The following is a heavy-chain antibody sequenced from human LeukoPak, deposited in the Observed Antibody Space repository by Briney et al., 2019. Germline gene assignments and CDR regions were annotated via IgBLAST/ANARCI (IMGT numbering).Heavy chain of an antibody. CDR2: INPNSGGT. Sequence: ASVKVSCKASGYTFTGYYMHWVRQAPGQGLEWMGWINPNSGGTNYAQKFQGGVTMTRDTSISTAYMELSRLRSDDTAVYYCARAASSSRKKWFDPWGQGTLVTVSS. CDR3: ARAASSSRKKWFDP. CDR1: GYTFTGYY. J-gene: IGHJ5*02. D-gene: IGHD6-13*01. V-gene: IGHV1-2*02.